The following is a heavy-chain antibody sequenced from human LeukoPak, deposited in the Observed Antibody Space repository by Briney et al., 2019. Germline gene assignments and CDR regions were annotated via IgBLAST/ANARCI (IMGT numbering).Heavy chain of an antibody. J-gene: IGHJ5*01. D-gene: IGHD5-12*01. CDR2: IYSGGAT. CDR1: GITVSSNY. V-gene: IGHV3-66*01. CDR3: ARDDTGYGLFDS. Sequence: GGSLRLSCVASGITVSSNYMSWVRQAPGKGLEWVSIIYSGGATFYADSVKGRFIISRENSKNTLWLQMNSLRAEDTAVYYCARDDTGYGLFDSWGQGTLVTVSS.